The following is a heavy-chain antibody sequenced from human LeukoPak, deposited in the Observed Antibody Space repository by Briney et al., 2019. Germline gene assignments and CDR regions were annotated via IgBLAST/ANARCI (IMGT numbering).Heavy chain of an antibody. Sequence: PSETLSLTCTVSGGSISSSSYYWGWIRQPPGKGLEWIGYIYHSGSTYYNPSLKSRVTISVDRSKNQFSLKLSSVTAADTAVYYCAREVCSGGSCYSLPDLFDYWGQGTLVTVSS. CDR1: GGSISSSSYY. CDR2: IYHSGST. CDR3: AREVCSGGSCYSLPDLFDY. D-gene: IGHD2-15*01. J-gene: IGHJ4*02. V-gene: IGHV4-39*07.